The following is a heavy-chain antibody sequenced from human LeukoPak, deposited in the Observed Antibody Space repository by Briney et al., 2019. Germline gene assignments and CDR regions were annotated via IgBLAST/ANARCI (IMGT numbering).Heavy chain of an antibody. J-gene: IGHJ4*02. Sequence: PGGSLRLSCAASGFTFSSYWMHWVRQAPGKGLVWVSRINSDGSSTGYADSVKGRSTTSRDNAQNTLYLQMNSLRAEDTAVYYCAAHYVSGSYGPIASPGLNYRGQGTLVTVSS. V-gene: IGHV3-74*01. D-gene: IGHD3-10*01. CDR3: AAHYVSGSYGPIASPGLNY. CDR1: GFTFSSYW. CDR2: INSDGSST.